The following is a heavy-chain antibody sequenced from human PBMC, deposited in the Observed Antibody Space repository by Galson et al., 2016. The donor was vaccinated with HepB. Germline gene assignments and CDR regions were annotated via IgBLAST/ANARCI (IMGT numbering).Heavy chain of an antibody. CDR2: IKQDGRDK. D-gene: IGHD2-2*01. J-gene: IGHJ6*02. CDR3: ARVVVPAARWYYYYGMDV. V-gene: IGHV3-7*03. CDR1: GFSFSIYW. Sequence: SLRLSCAASGFSFSIYWMSWVRQAPGKGLEWVANIKQDGRDKKYVDSVKGRFTISRDNAKNSLYLQMNSLRSEDTAVYYCARVVVPAARWYYYYGMDVWGQGTTVTVSS.